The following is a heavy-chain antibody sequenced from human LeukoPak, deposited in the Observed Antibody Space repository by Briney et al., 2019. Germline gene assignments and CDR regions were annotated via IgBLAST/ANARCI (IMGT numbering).Heavy chain of an antibody. CDR3: ARVAYYYDSSDYYYTPYYFEY. J-gene: IGHJ4*02. V-gene: IGHV1-3*01. CDR2: INAGNGNT. CDR1: GYTFTSYG. Sequence: GASVKVSCKASGYTFTSYGIHWVRQAPGQRLEWMGWINAGNGNTKYSQKFQGRVTITRDTSASIAYMELSSLRSEDTAVYYCARVAYYYDSSDYYYTPYYFEYWGQGTLVTVSS. D-gene: IGHD3-22*01.